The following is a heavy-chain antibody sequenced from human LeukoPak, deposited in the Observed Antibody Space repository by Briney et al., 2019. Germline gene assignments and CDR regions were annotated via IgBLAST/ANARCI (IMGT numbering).Heavy chain of an antibody. J-gene: IGHJ3*02. Sequence: GGSLRLSCAASGFTFTNPTMSWVRQAPGKGLEWVSTISGRGGNTYYADSVKGRFTISRDISKNPLYLQMNSLRAEDSAVYYYAKGGRYGGGYGAFDIRGQGTMVTVSS. CDR3: AKGGRYGGGYGAFDI. CDR1: GFTFTNPT. V-gene: IGHV3-23*01. D-gene: IGHD4-23*01. CDR2: ISGRGGNT.